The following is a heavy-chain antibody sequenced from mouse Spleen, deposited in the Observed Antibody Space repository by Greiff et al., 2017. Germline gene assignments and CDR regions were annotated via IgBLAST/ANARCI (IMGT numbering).Heavy chain of an antibody. Sequence: QVQLQQSGAELVRPGASVTLSCKASGYTFTDYEMHWVKQTPVHGLEWIGAIDPETGGTAYNQKFKGKAILTADKSSSTAYMELRSLTSEDSAVYYCTIVLRTYYYAMDYWGQGTSVTVSS. CDR2: IDPETGGT. CDR3: TIVLRTYYYAMDY. CDR1: GYTFTDYE. V-gene: IGHV1-15*01. J-gene: IGHJ4*01. D-gene: IGHD1-1*01.